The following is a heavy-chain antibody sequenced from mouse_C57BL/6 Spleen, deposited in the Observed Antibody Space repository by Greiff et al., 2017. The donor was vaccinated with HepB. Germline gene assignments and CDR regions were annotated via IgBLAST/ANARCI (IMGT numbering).Heavy chain of an antibody. D-gene: IGHD2-5*01. CDR2: IDPSDSYT. V-gene: IGHV1-69*01. Sequence: VQLQQSGAELVMPGASVKLSCKASGYTFTSYWMHWVKQRPGQGLEWIGEIDPSDSYTNYNQKFKGKSTLTVDKSSSTAYMQLSSLTSEDAAVYYCARTNYSTTFAYWGQGTLVTVSA. CDR1: GYTFTSYW. CDR3: ARTNYSTTFAY. J-gene: IGHJ3*01.